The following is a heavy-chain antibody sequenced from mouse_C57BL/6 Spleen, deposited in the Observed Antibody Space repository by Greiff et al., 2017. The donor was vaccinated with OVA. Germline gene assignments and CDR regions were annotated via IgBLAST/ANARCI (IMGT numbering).Heavy chain of an antibody. CDR1: GYTFTDYN. CDR3: ARTLTTVAYY. V-gene: IGHV1-22*01. J-gene: IGHJ2*01. CDR2: INPNNGGT. Sequence: EVQLVESGPELVKPGASVKMSCKASGYTFTDYNMHWVKQSHGKSLEWIGYINPNNGGTSYNQKFKGKATLTVNKSSSTAYMELRSLTSEDSAVYYCARTLTTVAYYWGQGTTLTVSS. D-gene: IGHD1-1*01.